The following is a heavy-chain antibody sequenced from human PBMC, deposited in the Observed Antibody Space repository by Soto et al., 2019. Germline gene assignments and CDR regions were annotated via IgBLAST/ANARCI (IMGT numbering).Heavy chain of an antibody. CDR3: ARGLRGLMAAAGTDLYYYGMDV. D-gene: IGHD6-13*01. J-gene: IGHJ6*02. CDR1: GGTFSSFA. V-gene: IGHV1-69*13. CDR2: IIPIFGSA. Sequence: SVKVSCKASGGTFSSFAISWVRQAPGQGLKWMGGIIPIFGSAAYTQNFQGRVTITADESTTTAYMELSSLRSEDTAVYYCARGLRGLMAAAGTDLYYYGMDVWGQGTMVTVSS.